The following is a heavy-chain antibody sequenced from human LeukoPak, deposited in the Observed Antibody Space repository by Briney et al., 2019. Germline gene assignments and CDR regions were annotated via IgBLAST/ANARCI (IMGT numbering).Heavy chain of an antibody. J-gene: IGHJ4*02. D-gene: IGHD2-15*01. Sequence: PGGSLRLSCAASGFTFNNYAMSWVRPARGRGLVWVSAISTSGYSTYYADSVKGRFTISRDNSKNTLYLHVKSLRAEDQAVYYCAKRKSCGGGNCYSYFDYWGQGTLVTVSS. CDR1: GFTFNNYA. V-gene: IGHV3-23*01. CDR3: AKRKSCGGGNCYSYFDY. CDR2: ISTSGYST.